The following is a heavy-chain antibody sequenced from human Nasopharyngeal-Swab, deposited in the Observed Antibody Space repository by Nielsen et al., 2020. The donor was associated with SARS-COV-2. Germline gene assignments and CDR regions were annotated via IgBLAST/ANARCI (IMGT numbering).Heavy chain of an antibody. CDR1: GFTFSSYA. CDR3: ARKADWSLYYYYMDV. CDR2: ISYDGSNK. J-gene: IGHJ6*03. D-gene: IGHD3-9*01. Sequence: GSLRLSCAASGFTFSSYAMHWVRQAPGKGLEWVAVISYDGSNKYYADSVKGRFTISRDNSKNTLYLQMNSLRAEDTAVYYCARKADWSLYYYYMDVWGKGTTVTVSS. V-gene: IGHV3-30-3*01.